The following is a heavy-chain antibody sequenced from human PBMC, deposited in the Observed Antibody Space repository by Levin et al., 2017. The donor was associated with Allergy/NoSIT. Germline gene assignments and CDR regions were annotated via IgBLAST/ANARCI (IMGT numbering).Heavy chain of an antibody. Sequence: SQTLSLTCAVYGGSFSGYYWSWIRQPPGKGLEWIGEINHSGSTNYNPSLKSRVTISVDTSKNQFSLKLSSVTAADTAVYYCARGRGYSGYDFWGQGTLVTVSS. J-gene: IGHJ4*02. CDR1: GGSFSGYY. V-gene: IGHV4-34*01. D-gene: IGHD5-12*01. CDR2: INHSGST. CDR3: ARGRGYSGYDF.